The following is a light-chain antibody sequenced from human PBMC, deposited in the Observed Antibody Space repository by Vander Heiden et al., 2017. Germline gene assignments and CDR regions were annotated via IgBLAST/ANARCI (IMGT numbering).Light chain of an antibody. Sequence: QPAVTQEPSFSVSPGGTVTLTCGLSSASVSTSYLPSWYQQTPCQAPRTLIYSTNIRSSGVPNRFSGSILGNKAALTITGAQADDESDYYCRLYMSGGISVFGTGTKFTVL. J-gene: IGLJ1*01. CDR2: STN. CDR3: RLYMSGGISV. CDR1: SASVSTSYL. V-gene: IGLV8-61*01.